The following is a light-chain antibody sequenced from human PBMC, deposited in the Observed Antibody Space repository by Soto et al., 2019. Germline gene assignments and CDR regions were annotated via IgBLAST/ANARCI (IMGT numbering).Light chain of an antibody. J-gene: IGLJ2*01. CDR2: DVS. CDR3: CSYAGSYTSHVV. Sequence: QSVLTQPPSASGTPGQRVTISCSGSSSNIGSNTVNWYQQHPGKAPKLMIYDVSKRPSGVPDRFSGSKSGNTASLTISGLQAEDEADYYCCSYAGSYTSHVVFGGGTKVTVL. V-gene: IGLV2-11*01. CDR1: SSNIGSNT.